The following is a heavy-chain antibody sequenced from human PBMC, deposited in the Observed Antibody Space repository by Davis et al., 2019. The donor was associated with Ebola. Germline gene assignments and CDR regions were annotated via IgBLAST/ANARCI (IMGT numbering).Heavy chain of an antibody. Sequence: SVKFSCKASGGPFSSYAISWVRQAPGQGLEWMGGIIPILGIANYAQKFQGRVTITADESTSTAYMELSSLRSEDTAVYYCASGLVRGESYWYFDLWGRGTLVTVSS. V-gene: IGHV1-69*10. J-gene: IGHJ2*01. D-gene: IGHD6-6*01. CDR3: ASGLVRGESYWYFDL. CDR2: IIPILGIA. CDR1: GGPFSSYA.